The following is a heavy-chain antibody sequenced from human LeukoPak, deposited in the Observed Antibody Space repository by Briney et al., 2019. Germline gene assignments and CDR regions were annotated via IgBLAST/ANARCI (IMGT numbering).Heavy chain of an antibody. V-gene: IGHV3-21*01. D-gene: IGHD6-19*01. J-gene: IGHJ3*02. CDR2: ISSSSSYI. CDR1: GFTFSSYS. CDR3: ARGASVVAGNDNAFDI. Sequence: GGSLRLSCAATGFTFSSYSMNWVRQAPGKGLEWVSSISSSSSYIYYADSVKGRFTISRDNAKKSLYLQMNSLRADDTAVYYCARGASVVAGNDNAFDIWGQGTMVTVSS.